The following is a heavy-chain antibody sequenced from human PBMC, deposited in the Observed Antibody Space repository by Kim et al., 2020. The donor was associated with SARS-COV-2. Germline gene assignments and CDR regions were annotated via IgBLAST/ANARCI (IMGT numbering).Heavy chain of an antibody. D-gene: IGHD3-10*01. V-gene: IGHV3-30*04. Sequence: GGSLRLSCAASGFTFSAHALHWVRQAPGKGLEWVALIAYDGSHISYPDSVKGRFIISRDNTKSTLYLQMNSLRPEDTAAYYCLAEIGSRSFDHWGQGTLVTVAA. J-gene: IGHJ4*02. CDR2: IAYDGSHI. CDR3: LAEIGSRSFDH. CDR1: GFTFSAHA.